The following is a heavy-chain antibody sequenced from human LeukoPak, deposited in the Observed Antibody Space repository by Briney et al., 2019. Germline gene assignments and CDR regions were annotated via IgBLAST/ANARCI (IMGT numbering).Heavy chain of an antibody. V-gene: IGHV3-33*01. CDR1: GFTFSSYG. Sequence: GGSLRLSCAASGFTFSSYGMHWVRQAPGKGLEWVAVIWYDGSNKYYADSVKGRFTISRDNSKNTLYLQMNSLRAEDTAVYYCARFYGSGSSYYYMDVWGKGTTVTVS. CDR3: ARFYGSGSSYYYMDV. J-gene: IGHJ6*03. CDR2: IWYDGSNK. D-gene: IGHD3-10*01.